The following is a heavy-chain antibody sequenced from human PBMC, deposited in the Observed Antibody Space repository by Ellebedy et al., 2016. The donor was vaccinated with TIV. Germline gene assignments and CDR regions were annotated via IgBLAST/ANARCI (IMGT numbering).Heavy chain of an antibody. CDR1: GGSINSAGFY. Sequence: SETLSLXCSVSGGSINSAGFYWGWVRQPAGQGLEWIGRIYASGSTNYNPSLESRVTMSVDTSKNHYSLRLSFVTAADTAVYYCARGTYFYYMDVWGKGTTVTVSS. V-gene: IGHV4-61*02. CDR3: ARGTYFYYMDV. CDR2: IYASGST. J-gene: IGHJ6*03.